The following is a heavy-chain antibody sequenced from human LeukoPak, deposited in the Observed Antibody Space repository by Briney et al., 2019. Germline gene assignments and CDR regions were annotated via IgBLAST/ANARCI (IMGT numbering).Heavy chain of an antibody. CDR1: GSTSGDYA. CDR2: IRSKIDGGSA. J-gene: IGHJ3*02. CDR3: IREVGMATIGRLDAFDI. Sequence: PGRSLSFSCTASGSTSGDYAMAWFRQAPGKGLDWVGFIRSKIDGGSAEYAASVKHRLTIPRDDSRGIPYLQRNSLKAAYTAIYYCIREVGMATIGRLDAFDIWGQGTMVTVSS. V-gene: IGHV3-49*03. D-gene: IGHD5-24*01.